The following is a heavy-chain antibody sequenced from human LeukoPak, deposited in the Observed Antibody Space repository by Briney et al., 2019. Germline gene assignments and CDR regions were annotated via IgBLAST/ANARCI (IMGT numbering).Heavy chain of an antibody. J-gene: IGHJ4*02. V-gene: IGHV3-48*04. CDR3: ARDPYDFWSGYGGVFDY. D-gene: IGHD3-3*01. CDR2: ISSSSSPI. CDR1: GFTFSSYT. Sequence: GGSLRLSCAASGFTFSSYTMNWVRQAPGKGLEWVSYISSSSSPIYYADSVKGRFTISRDNAKNSLYLQMNSLRAEDTAVYYCARDPYDFWSGYGGVFDYWGQGTLVTVSS.